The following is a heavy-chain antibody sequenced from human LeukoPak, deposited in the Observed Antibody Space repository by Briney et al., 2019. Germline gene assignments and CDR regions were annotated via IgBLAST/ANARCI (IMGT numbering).Heavy chain of an antibody. CDR1: GGTFSSYT. J-gene: IGHJ4*02. CDR2: IIPILGIA. D-gene: IGHD5-18*01. Sequence: SVKVSCKASGGTFSSYTISWLRQAPGQGLEWMGRIIPILGIANYAQKFQGRVTITADKSTSTAYMELSSLRSEDTAVYYCARDLYPRIQLWLYYWGQGTLVTVSS. V-gene: IGHV1-69*04. CDR3: ARDLYPRIQLWLYY.